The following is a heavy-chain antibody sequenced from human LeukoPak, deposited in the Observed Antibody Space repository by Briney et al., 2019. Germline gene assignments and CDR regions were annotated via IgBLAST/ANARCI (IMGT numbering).Heavy chain of an antibody. CDR2: IKSDGSST. V-gene: IGHV3-74*01. CDR1: GFIFRSYW. CDR3: AREDTTTIEPLDY. D-gene: IGHD5-12*01. J-gene: IGHJ4*02. Sequence: PGGSLRLSCAASGFIFRSYWMHWVRQAPGNGLVWVSRIKSDGSSTGYADSVSGRFTISRDNAKNTLYLQMNSLRVEDTAVYYCAREDTTTIEPLDYWGQGTLVTVSS.